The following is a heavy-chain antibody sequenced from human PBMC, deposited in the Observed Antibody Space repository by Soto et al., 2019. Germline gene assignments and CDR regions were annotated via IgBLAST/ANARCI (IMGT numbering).Heavy chain of an antibody. CDR2: IKSKTDGGTT. D-gene: IGHD4-17*01. V-gene: IGHV3-15*01. CDR3: TTSYTVTIMLGYYYYYMDV. Sequence: GGSLRLSCAASGFTFSNAWMSWVRQAPGKGLEWVGRIKSKTDGGTTDYAAPVKGRFTISRDDSKNTLYLQMNSLKTEDTAVYYCTTSYTVTIMLGYYYYYMDVWGKGTTVTVSS. CDR1: GFTFSNAW. J-gene: IGHJ6*03.